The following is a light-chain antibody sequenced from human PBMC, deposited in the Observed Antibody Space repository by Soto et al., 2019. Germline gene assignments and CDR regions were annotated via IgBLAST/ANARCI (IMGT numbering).Light chain of an antibody. CDR2: GAS. CDR3: QQYGSSPQWT. CDR1: QSVSSCY. J-gene: IGKJ1*01. Sequence: EIVLTQSPGTLSLSPGERATLSCRASQSVSSCYLAWYQQKPGQAPRLLIYGASSRATVIPDRCSGSGSGTDFTLTIIRLEPKDFAVDYCQQYGSSPQWTFGQGTKVEIK. V-gene: IGKV3-20*01.